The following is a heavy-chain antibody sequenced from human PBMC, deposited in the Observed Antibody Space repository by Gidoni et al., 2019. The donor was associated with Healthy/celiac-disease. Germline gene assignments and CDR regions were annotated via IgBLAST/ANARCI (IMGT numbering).Heavy chain of an antibody. CDR3: TRGPLAVIVSE. D-gene: IGHD3-22*01. CDR2: IRSKAYGGTT. J-gene: IGHJ4*02. Sequence: EVQLVESGGGLVTPGRSLRLSCTASGFTFGEYAMSWFRQAPGKGLGWVGFIRSKAYGGTTEYAASVKGRFTISRDDSKSIAYLQMNSLKTEDTAVYYCTRGPLAVIVSEWGQGTLVTVSS. V-gene: IGHV3-49*05. CDR1: GFTFGEYA.